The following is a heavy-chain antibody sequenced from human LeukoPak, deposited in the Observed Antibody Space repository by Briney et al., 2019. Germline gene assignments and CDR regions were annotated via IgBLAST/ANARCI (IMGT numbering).Heavy chain of an antibody. V-gene: IGHV1-2*02. Sequence: ASVKVSCKASGYTFTGYYLHWVRQAPGQGLEWVGGINSNNGDTHYAQNFQGRVTMTRDTSISTAYMELSRLGSDDTAVYYCARDADGYNLDWGQGTLVTVSS. D-gene: IGHD5-24*01. CDR3: ARDADGYNLD. CDR1: GYTFTGYY. CDR2: INSNNGDT. J-gene: IGHJ4*02.